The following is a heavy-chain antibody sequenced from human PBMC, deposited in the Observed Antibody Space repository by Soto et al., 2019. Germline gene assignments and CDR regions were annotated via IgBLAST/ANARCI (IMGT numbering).Heavy chain of an antibody. J-gene: IGHJ6*02. CDR2: IKPDGSEQ. V-gene: IGHV3-7*01. Sequence: LRLSCAASEFTFDKYYMTWVRQAPGKGPEWVANIKPDGSEQYYVDSVKGRFTISRDNANNSLYLQMNSLRAEDTAVYFCARGNWNYYYGLDVWGQGTTVTVYS. CDR3: ARGNWNYYYGLDV. CDR1: EFTFDKYY. D-gene: IGHD1-20*01.